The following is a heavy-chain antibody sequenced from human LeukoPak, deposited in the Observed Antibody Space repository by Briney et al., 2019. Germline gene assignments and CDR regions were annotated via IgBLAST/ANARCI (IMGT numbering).Heavy chain of an antibody. Sequence: GGSLRLSCAVSGFAFSNYAMSWVRQAPGKGLEWVANIKQDGSVRNYVDSVKGRFTISRDNAKNSLYLQMNSLRAEDTAVYYCARDLYSGSYYGDYWGRGTLVTVSS. CDR1: GFAFSNYA. D-gene: IGHD1-26*01. V-gene: IGHV3-7*01. CDR3: ARDLYSGSYYGDY. J-gene: IGHJ4*02. CDR2: IKQDGSVR.